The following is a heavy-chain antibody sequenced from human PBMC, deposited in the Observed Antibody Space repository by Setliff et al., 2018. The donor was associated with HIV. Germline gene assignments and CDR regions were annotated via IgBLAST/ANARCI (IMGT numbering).Heavy chain of an antibody. CDR3: ATSPPGGSSDYIWGSDYFDY. CDR1: GLTLRNHV. V-gene: IGHV3-30*03. J-gene: IGHJ4*02. D-gene: IGHD5-12*01. CDR2: LATDESVT. Sequence: GGSLRLSCAVSGLTLRNHVMHWVRQAPGKGLEWVAVLATDESVTNYADSVRGRFTISRDDSKNTLFLQMNSLRVDDTAVYYCATSPPGGSSDYIWGSDYFDYWGQGALVTVSS.